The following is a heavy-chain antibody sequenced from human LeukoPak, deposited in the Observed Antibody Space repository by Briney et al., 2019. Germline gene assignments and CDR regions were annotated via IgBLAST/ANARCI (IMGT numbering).Heavy chain of an antibody. D-gene: IGHD6-13*01. Sequence: PSETLSLTCTVSGGSISSSSYYWGWIRQPPGKGLEWIGSIYYSGSTYYNPSLKSRVTISVDTSKNQFSLKLSSVTAADTAVYYCASHMGREQQLVLAAFDIWGQGTMVTVSS. CDR2: IYYSGST. CDR3: ASHMGREQQLVLAAFDI. CDR1: GGSISSSSYY. V-gene: IGHV4-39*01. J-gene: IGHJ3*02.